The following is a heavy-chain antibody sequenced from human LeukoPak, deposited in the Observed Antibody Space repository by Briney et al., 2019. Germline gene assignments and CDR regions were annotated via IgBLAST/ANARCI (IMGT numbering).Heavy chain of an antibody. CDR1: EFSVGSNY. Sequence: GGSLRLSCAAPEFSVGSNYMTWVRQAPGKGLEWVSYISSSSSTIYYADSVKGRFTISRDNAKNSLYLQMNSLRAEDTAVYYCARGYYGDAFDIWGQGTMVTVSS. CDR2: ISSSSSTI. CDR3: ARGYYGDAFDI. J-gene: IGHJ3*02. D-gene: IGHD3-10*01. V-gene: IGHV3-48*01.